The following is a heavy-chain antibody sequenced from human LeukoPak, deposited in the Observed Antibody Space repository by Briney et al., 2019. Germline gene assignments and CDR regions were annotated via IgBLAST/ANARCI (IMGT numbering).Heavy chain of an antibody. CDR1: GFTFSSYS. V-gene: IGHV3-21*01. J-gene: IGHJ4*02. D-gene: IGHD3-22*01. CDR2: ISSSSSYI. Sequence: PGGSLRLSCAASGFTFSSYSMNWVRQAPGKGLEWVSSISSSSSYIYYADSVKGRFTISRDNAKNSPYLQMNSLRAEDTAVYYCAYYYDSSGFLADYWGQGTLVTVSS. CDR3: AYYYDSSGFLADY.